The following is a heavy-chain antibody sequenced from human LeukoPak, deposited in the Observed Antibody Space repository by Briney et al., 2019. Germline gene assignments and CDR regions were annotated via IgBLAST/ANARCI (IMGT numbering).Heavy chain of an antibody. J-gene: IGHJ4*02. CDR1: GYTFTGYH. Sequence: ASVNVSCKASGYTFTGYHMHWVRQAPGQGLEWMGWINPNSGGTNYAQKFQGRVTMTRDTSISTAYMELSRLRSDDTAVYYCARGIGGVVVAVRAPDYWGQGTLVTVSS. CDR3: ARGIGGVVVAVRAPDY. V-gene: IGHV1-2*02. CDR2: INPNSGGT. D-gene: IGHD2-15*01.